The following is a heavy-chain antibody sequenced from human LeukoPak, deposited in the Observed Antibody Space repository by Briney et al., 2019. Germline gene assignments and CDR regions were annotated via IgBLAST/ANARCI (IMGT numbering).Heavy chain of an antibody. CDR3: ASSDGYWTSLDY. J-gene: IGHJ4*02. CDR2: IYYSGST. D-gene: IGHD5-24*01. V-gene: IGHV4-59*08. Sequence: PSETLSLTCTVSGGSISSYYWSWIRQPPGKGLEWIGYIYYSGSTNYNPSLKSRVTISVDTSKNQFSLKLSSVTAADTAVYYCASSDGYWTSLDYWGQGTLVTVSS. CDR1: GGSISSYY.